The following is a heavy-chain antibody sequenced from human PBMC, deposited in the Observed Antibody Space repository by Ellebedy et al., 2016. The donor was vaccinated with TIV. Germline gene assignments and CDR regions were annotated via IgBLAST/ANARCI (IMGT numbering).Heavy chain of an antibody. J-gene: IGHJ3*02. Sequence: MPSETLSLTCTVSGGSISSGDYYWSWIRQPPGKGLEWIGYIYHSGSTNSNPSLKNRVTISVDTSKNQFSLRLRSVTAADTAVYYCARVVWQQPVSYAFDIWGQGIMVTVSS. D-gene: IGHD6-13*01. CDR1: GGSISSGDYY. CDR3: ARVVWQQPVSYAFDI. CDR2: IYHSGST. V-gene: IGHV4-61*08.